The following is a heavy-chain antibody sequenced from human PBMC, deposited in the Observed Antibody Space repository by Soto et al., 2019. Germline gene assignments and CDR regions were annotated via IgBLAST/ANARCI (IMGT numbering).Heavy chain of an antibody. D-gene: IGHD4-17*01. CDR2: IYYSGIT. Sequence: QVQLQESGPGLVKPSETLSLTCTVSGGSISSYYWSWIRQPPGKGLEWIGYIYYSGITNYNPSLTSRVTISVDTSKNQFSLKLSSVTAADTAVYYCARGWAVTTFDYWGQGTLVTVSS. CDR3: ARGWAVTTFDY. V-gene: IGHV4-59*01. CDR1: GGSISSYY. J-gene: IGHJ4*02.